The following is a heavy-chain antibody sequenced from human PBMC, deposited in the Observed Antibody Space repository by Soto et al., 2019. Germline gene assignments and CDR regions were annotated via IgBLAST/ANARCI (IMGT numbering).Heavy chain of an antibody. V-gene: IGHV3-23*01. CDR2: ITDSGDST. CDR1: GFTSSSFA. J-gene: IGHJ4*02. Sequence: GGSLRLSCAASGFTSSSFAMSWVRQAPEKGLEWVSAITDSGDSTYHADSVKGRFTISRDNSKNTLYLQMNSLRAEDTAVYYCAKGSRSSRPYLFDYWGQGALVTVPQ. CDR3: AKGSRSSRPYLFDY. D-gene: IGHD6-6*01.